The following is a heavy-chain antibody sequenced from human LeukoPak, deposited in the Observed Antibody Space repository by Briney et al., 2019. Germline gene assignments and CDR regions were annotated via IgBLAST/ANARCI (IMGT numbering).Heavy chain of an antibody. CDR3: TRDLLYNWNRDY. J-gene: IGHJ4*02. CDR1: GFTFGDYA. V-gene: IGHV3-49*04. D-gene: IGHD1-20*01. CDR2: IRSKAYGGTT. Sequence: GGSLRLSCTASGFTFGDYAMSWVRQAPGKGLEWVGFIRSKAYGGTTEYAASVKGRFTISRDDSKSIAYLQMNSLKTEDTAVYYCTRDLLYNWNRDYWGQGTLVTVSS.